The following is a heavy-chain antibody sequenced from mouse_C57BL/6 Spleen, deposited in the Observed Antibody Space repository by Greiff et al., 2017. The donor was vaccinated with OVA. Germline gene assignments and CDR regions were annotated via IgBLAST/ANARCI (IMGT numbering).Heavy chain of an antibody. V-gene: IGHV1-69*01. J-gene: IGHJ2*01. Sequence: VQLQQPGAELVMPGASVKLSCKASGYTFTSYWMHWVKQRPGQGLEWIGEIDPSDSYTNYNQKFKGKSTLTVDKSSSTAYMQLSSLTSEDSAVYYCARSGWDGLDYWGQGTTLTVSS. D-gene: IGHD4-1*01. CDR2: IDPSDSYT. CDR3: ARSGWDGLDY. CDR1: GYTFTSYW.